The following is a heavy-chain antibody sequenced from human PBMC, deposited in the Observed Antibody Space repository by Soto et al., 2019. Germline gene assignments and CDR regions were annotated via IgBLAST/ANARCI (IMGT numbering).Heavy chain of an antibody. Sequence: PGGSLRLSCAASGFTFSSYEMNWVRQAPGKGLEWVSYISSRGSTIYYADSVKGRFTISRDNAKNSLYLQMNSLRAEDTAVYYCARDRYSSSLYGMDVWGQGTTVTVSS. CDR3: ARDRYSSSLYGMDV. D-gene: IGHD6-6*01. V-gene: IGHV3-48*03. CDR1: GFTFSSYE. CDR2: ISSRGSTI. J-gene: IGHJ6*02.